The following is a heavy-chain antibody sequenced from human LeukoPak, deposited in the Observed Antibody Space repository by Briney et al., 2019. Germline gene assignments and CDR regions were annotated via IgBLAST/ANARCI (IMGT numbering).Heavy chain of an antibody. J-gene: IGHJ5*02. V-gene: IGHV1-69*04. CDR2: IIPIFGIA. D-gene: IGHD5-24*01. Sequence: SVEVSCKASGGTFSSYAISWVRQAPGQGLEWMGRIIPIFGIANYAQKFQGRVTITADKSTSTAYMELCSLRSEDTAVYYCARELEDGYNPWGQGTLVTVSS. CDR1: GGTFSSYA. CDR3: ARELEDGYNP.